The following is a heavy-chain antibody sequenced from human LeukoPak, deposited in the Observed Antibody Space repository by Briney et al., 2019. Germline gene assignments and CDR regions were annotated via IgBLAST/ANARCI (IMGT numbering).Heavy chain of an antibody. CDR3: ARDLYSSSFSSSWYTMDY. CDR1: GFTFSSYW. J-gene: IGHJ4*02. D-gene: IGHD6-13*01. V-gene: IGHV3-74*01. CDR2: INSDGSST. Sequence: GGSLRLSCAASGFTFSSYWMHWFRQAPGKGLVWVSRINSDGSSTSYADSVKGRFTISRDNAKNTLYLQMNSLRAEDTAVYYCARDLYSSSFSSSWYTMDYWGQGTLVTVSS.